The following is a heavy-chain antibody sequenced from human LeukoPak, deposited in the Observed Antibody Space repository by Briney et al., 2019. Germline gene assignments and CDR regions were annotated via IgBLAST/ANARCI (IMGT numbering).Heavy chain of an antibody. J-gene: IGHJ4*02. V-gene: IGHV3-48*03. Sequence: GGALRLSCAASGLTFSIFEMNWVRQAPGKGLEWVSYISSAGSTIYYADSVKGRFTISRDNAKNSLYLQMNSLRAEDTAVYYCTRSDYWGQGTLVTVSS. CDR1: GLTFSIFE. CDR3: TRSDY. CDR2: ISSAGSTI.